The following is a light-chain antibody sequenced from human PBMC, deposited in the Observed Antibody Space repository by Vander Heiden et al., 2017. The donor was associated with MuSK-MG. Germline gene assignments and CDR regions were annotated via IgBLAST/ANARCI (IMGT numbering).Light chain of an antibody. CDR3: QRSYSTRWT. CDR2: AAS. J-gene: IGKJ1*01. CDR1: QRIISY. V-gene: IGKV1-39*01. Sequence: DVQMTHHPSSLSPSLGDRVAITSRASQRIISYLNWYQQKPGKAPKLLIYAASILQRGVPPRSSGSGPGTDFTLTISRLQLKDFAPYSCQRSYSTRWTFGPGTKVEIK.